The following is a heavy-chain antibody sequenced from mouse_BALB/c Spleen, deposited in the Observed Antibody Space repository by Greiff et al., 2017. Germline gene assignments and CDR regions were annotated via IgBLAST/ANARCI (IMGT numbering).Heavy chain of an antibody. D-gene: IGHD2-4*01. CDR3: ARSVIKDYAMDY. J-gene: IGHJ4*01. V-gene: IGHV1-80*01. Sequence: VQLQQSGAELVRPGSSVKISCKASGYAFSSYWMNWVKQRPGQGLEWIGQIYPGDGDTNYNGKFKGKATLTADKSSSTAYMQLSSLTSEDSAVYFCARSVIKDYAMDYWGQGTSVTVSS. CDR1: GYAFSSYW. CDR2: IYPGDGDT.